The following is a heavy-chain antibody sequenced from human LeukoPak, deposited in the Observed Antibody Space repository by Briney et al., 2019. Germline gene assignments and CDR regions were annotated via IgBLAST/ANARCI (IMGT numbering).Heavy chain of an antibody. V-gene: IGHV1-2*02. J-gene: IGHJ5*02. D-gene: IGHD4-17*01. CDR3: AREDYGDYRWFDP. CDR1: GYTFTSYY. CDR2: INPNSGGT. Sequence: GASVKVSCKASGYTFTSYYMHWVRQAPGQGLEWMGWINPNSGGTNYAQKFQGRVTMTRDTSISSAYMELSRLRSDDTAVYYCAREDYGDYRWFDPWGQGTLVTDSS.